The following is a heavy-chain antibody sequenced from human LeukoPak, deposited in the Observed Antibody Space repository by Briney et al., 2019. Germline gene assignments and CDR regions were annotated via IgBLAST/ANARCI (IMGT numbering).Heavy chain of an antibody. D-gene: IGHD1-7*01. J-gene: IGHJ3*02. CDR2: ISATSANT. Sequence: GGSLRLSCAASGFFFSSYEMSWVRQAPGKGLEWVSRISATSANTYYADSVKGRFTISRDNSKNTLYLQVNSLRAEDTAVYYCAKAKLGKQAFDIWGQGTMVTVSS. V-gene: IGHV3-23*01. CDR3: AKAKLGKQAFDI. CDR1: GFFFSSYE.